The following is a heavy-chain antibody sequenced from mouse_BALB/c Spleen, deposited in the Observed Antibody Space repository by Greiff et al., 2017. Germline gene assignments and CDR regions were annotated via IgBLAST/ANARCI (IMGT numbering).Heavy chain of an antibody. J-gene: IGHJ2*01. D-gene: IGHD2-3*01. Sequence: EVQLVESGGGLVKPGGSLKLSCAASGFTFSDYYMYWVRQTPEKRLEWVATISDGGSYTYYPDSVKGRFTISRDNAKNNLYLQMSSLKSEDTAMYYCARGDGYIDYWGQGTTLTVSS. CDR3: ARGDGYIDY. CDR2: ISDGGSYT. V-gene: IGHV5-4*02. CDR1: GFTFSDYY.